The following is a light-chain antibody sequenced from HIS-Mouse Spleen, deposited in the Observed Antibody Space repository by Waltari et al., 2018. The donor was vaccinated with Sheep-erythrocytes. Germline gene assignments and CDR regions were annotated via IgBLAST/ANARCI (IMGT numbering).Light chain of an antibody. CDR3: CSYAGSYNHV. J-gene: IGLJ1*01. CDR1: SSDVGGYNY. Sequence: QSALTQPRSVSGSPGQSVTISCTGTSSDVGGYNYVSWYQQHPGKAPKLLIYDVSKGPSGVPDRFSGSQSGNTASLTISGLQAEDEADYYCCSYAGSYNHVFATGTKVTVL. CDR2: DVS. V-gene: IGLV2-11*01.